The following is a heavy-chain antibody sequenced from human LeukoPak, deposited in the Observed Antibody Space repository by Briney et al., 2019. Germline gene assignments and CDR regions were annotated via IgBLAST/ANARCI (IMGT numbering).Heavy chain of an antibody. V-gene: IGHV3-23*01. CDR3: AKDGSSGSYPEYYFDY. D-gene: IGHD3-10*01. CDR2: ISGSGGST. Sequence: GGSLRLSCAASGFTFSSYVMSWVRQAPGKGLEWVSAISGSGGSTYYADSVKGRFTISRDNSKNTLYLQMNSLRVEDTAVYYCAKDGSSGSYPEYYFDYWGQGSLVTVSS. J-gene: IGHJ4*02. CDR1: GFTFSSYV.